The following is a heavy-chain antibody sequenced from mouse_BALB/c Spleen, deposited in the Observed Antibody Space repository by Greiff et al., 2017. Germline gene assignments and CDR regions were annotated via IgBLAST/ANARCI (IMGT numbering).Heavy chain of an antibody. CDR1: GYTFTSYW. CDR2: IYPSDSYT. J-gene: IGHJ2*01. Sequence: VQLQQSGAELVRPGASVKLSCKASGYTFTSYWINWVKQRPGQGLEWIGNIYPSDSYTNYNQKFKDKATLTVDKSSSTAYMQLSSPTSEDSAVYYCTRSGPYGNYGYWGQGTTLTVSS. V-gene: IGHV1-69*02. CDR3: TRSGPYGNYGY. D-gene: IGHD2-1*01.